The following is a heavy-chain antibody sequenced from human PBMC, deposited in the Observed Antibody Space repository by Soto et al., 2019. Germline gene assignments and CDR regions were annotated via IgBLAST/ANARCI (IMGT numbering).Heavy chain of an antibody. J-gene: IGHJ6*02. CDR2: IIPILGIA. V-gene: IGHV1-69*02. CDR1: GGTFSSYT. Sequence: QVQLVQSGAEVKKPGSSVKVSCKASGGTFSSYTISWVRQAPGQGLEWMGRIIPILGIANYAQKFQGRVTITADKSTSTAYMELSSLRSEDTAVYYCARRGGYYYGMDVWGQGPTVTVSS. D-gene: IGHD3-16*01. CDR3: ARRGGYYYGMDV.